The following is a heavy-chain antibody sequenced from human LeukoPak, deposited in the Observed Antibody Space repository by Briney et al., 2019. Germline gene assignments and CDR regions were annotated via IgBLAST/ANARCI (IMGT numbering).Heavy chain of an antibody. CDR1: GFTFSTYG. J-gene: IGHJ3*02. Sequence: GGSLRLSCAASGFTFSTYGMHWVRQAPGKGLEWVAFIRYDGSNKYYADSVKGRFTISRDNSKNTLYLQMNSLRAEDTAVYYCAKKTIVGATVDAFDIWGQGTMVTVSS. D-gene: IGHD1-26*01. CDR2: IRYDGSNK. V-gene: IGHV3-30*02. CDR3: AKKTIVGATVDAFDI.